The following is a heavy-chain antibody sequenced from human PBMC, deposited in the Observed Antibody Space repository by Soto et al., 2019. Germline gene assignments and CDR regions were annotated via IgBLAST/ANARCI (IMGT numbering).Heavy chain of an antibody. J-gene: IGHJ4*02. D-gene: IGHD3-10*01. CDR3: AGLTMVRGVINHAY. CDR1: GGSFSGYY. V-gene: IGHV4-34*01. Sequence: QVQLQQWGAGLLKPSETLSLTCAVYGGSFSGYYWSWIRQPPGKGLEWIGEINHSGSTNYNPSLKSRVTMSVDTSKHHCALKLRSVTAAHTAVYYCAGLTMVRGVINHAYWGQGTLVTVSS. CDR2: INHSGST.